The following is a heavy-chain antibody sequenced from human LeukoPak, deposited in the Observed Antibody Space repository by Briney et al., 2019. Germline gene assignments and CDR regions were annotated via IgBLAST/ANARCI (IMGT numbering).Heavy chain of an antibody. CDR2: INPNSDGT. CDR1: GYTFTHYY. D-gene: IGHD3-16*02. Sequence: GASVTVSCKASGYTFTHYYMHWVRQAPGQGLEWMGWINPNSDGTKYAQKFDGRVTMTRDTAIRTTYMELHMQRSEHTAVSFCARGDITSGGVNVFDYWGQGTLVTVSS. J-gene: IGHJ4*02. V-gene: IGHV1-2*02. CDR3: ARGDITSGGVNVFDY.